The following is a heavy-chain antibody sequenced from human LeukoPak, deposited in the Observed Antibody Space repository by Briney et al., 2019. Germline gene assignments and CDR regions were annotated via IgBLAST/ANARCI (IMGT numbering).Heavy chain of an antibody. CDR3: ASEYYYDSSGYYDNYMDV. J-gene: IGHJ6*03. Sequence: SVKVSCKASGGTFSSYAISWVRQAPGQGLEWMGRIIPIFGTANYAQKFQGGVTITTDESTSTAYMELSSLRSEDTAVYYCASEYYYDSSGYYDNYMDVWGKGTTVNVSS. CDR1: GGTFSSYA. V-gene: IGHV1-69*05. CDR2: IIPIFGTA. D-gene: IGHD3-22*01.